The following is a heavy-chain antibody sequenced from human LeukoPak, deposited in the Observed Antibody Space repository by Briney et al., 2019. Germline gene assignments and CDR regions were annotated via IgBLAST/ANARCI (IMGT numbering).Heavy chain of an antibody. J-gene: IGHJ4*02. CDR1: GFSFSSSA. CDR2: ISGSGGST. D-gene: IGHD2-21*01. V-gene: IGHV3-23*01. CDR3: AKNADCAGGNCYRFDS. Sequence: PGGSLRLSCAASGFSFSSSAMSWVRQAPGKGLEWVPSISGSGGSTYYADSVRGRFTISSDSSKNTLFLQMNSLRAEDTAIYYCAKNADCAGGNCYRFDSWGQGTLVTVST.